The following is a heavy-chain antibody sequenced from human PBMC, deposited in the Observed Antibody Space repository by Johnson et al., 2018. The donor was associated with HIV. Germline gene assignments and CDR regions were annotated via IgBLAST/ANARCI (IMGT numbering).Heavy chain of an antibody. Sequence: VQLVESGGSVVRPGGSLRLSCAGSGFTFDDYGLSWVRQAPGKGLEWGAGMNWHGGSTGYADSVKGRSIISRDNAKRSLYLQMNGLRVEDTALYYCARGRPWGWELRRDAFDVWGQGTMVTVSS. CDR2: MNWHGGST. D-gene: IGHD4-23*01. J-gene: IGHJ3*01. CDR3: ARGRPWGWELRRDAFDV. CDR1: GFTFDDYG. V-gene: IGHV3-20*04.